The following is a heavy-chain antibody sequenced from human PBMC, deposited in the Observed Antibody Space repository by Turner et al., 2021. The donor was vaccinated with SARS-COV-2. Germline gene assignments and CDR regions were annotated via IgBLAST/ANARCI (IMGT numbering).Heavy chain of an antibody. V-gene: IGHV4-39*01. CDR1: GGSISSSSYY. CDR3: ARQGVYDILTGYTDYYYGMDV. Sequence: QLQLQESGPGLVKPSETLSLTCTVSGGSISSSSYYWGWIRQPPGKGLEWIGNIYYSGPTNYNPSLKSRVTISVDTSKNQFSLKLSSVTAADTAVYYCARQGVYDILTGYTDYYYGMDVWGQGTTVTVSS. J-gene: IGHJ6*02. CDR2: IYYSGPT. D-gene: IGHD3-9*01.